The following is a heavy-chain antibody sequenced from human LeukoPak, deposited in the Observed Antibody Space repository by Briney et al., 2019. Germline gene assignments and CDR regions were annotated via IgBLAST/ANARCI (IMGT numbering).Heavy chain of an antibody. CDR3: ARGRGVHDSHTYDYFDY. CDR1: GYTFTSYY. Sequence: ASVKVSFKASGYTFTSYYMHWVRQAPGQGLEWMGIINPSGGSTSYAQKFQGRVTMTRDTSTSTVYMELSSLRSEDTAVYYCARGRGVHDSHTYDYFDYWGQGSLVTVSS. CDR2: INPSGGST. V-gene: IGHV1-46*01. J-gene: IGHJ4*02. D-gene: IGHD3-22*01.